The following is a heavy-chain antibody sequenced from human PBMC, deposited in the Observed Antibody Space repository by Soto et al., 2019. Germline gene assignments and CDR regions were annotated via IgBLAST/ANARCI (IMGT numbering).Heavy chain of an antibody. Sequence: SETLSLTCTGSGCCISSYYWSWIRQPSGKGLEWIGRIYTSGSTNYNPSLKSRVTMSVDTSKNQFSLKLSSVTAADTAVYYCARDVFSYYYASPTDDAFDIWGQGTMVTFSS. CDR3: ARDVFSYYYASPTDDAFDI. CDR1: GCCISSYY. V-gene: IGHV4-4*07. D-gene: IGHD3-22*01. J-gene: IGHJ3*02. CDR2: IYTSGST.